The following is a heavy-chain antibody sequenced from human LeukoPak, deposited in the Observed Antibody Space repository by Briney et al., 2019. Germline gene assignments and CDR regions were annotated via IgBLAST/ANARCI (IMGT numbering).Heavy chain of an antibody. J-gene: IGHJ6*04. Sequence: PGGSLRLSCAASGFLFSHCGMHWVRQAPGKGLEWVSYISSSGSTIYYADSVKGRFTISRDNAKNSLYLQMNSLRAEDTAVYYCAELGITMIGGVWGKGTTVTISS. V-gene: IGHV3-48*04. CDR1: GFLFSHCG. CDR2: ISSSGSTI. CDR3: AELGITMIGGV. D-gene: IGHD3-10*02.